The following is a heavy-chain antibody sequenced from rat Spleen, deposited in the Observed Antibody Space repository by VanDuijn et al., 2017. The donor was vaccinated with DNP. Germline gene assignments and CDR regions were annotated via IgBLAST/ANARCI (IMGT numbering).Heavy chain of an antibody. V-gene: IGHV5-20*01. CDR3: TIQNKWGQYFDY. CDR1: GFTFSDYY. J-gene: IGHJ2*01. CDR2: ISYDGGST. Sequence: EVQLVESGGGLVQPGRSLKLSCAASGFTFSDYYMAWVRQAPTRGLEWVASISYDGGSTYYRDSVKGRFTISRDSAKSSLYLQMDSLRSEDTATYYCTIQNKWGQYFDYWGQGVMVTVSS. D-gene: IGHD1-1*01.